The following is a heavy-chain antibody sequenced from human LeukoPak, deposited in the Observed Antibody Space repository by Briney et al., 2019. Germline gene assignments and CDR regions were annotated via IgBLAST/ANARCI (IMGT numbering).Heavy chain of an antibody. V-gene: IGHV3-7*03. D-gene: IGHD6-19*01. CDR2: IKQDGSEK. J-gene: IGHJ4*02. Sequence: PGGSLRLSCAASGFSFNSYWMSWVRQAPGKGLEWVANIKQDGSEKYYVDCVKGGFTISRDNAKNTLYLQINSLRAEDTAVYYCASQGGSGWYWGQGTLVTVSS. CDR3: ASQGGSGWY. CDR1: GFSFNSYW.